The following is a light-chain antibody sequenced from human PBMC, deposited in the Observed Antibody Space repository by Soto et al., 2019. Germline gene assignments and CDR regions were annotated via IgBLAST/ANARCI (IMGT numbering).Light chain of an antibody. CDR3: KQYNNWLT. CDR2: GAS. J-gene: IGKJ4*01. Sequence: EIVMTQSPATLSLSPGDSATLSCRASQSVSSDLAWYQQKRCQAPRPLIYGASTRATGIQASFSGSWSGTEFTLTIRSLQSEDFAVYYCKQYNNWLTCGGGTKVDIK. V-gene: IGKV3-15*01. CDR1: QSVSSD.